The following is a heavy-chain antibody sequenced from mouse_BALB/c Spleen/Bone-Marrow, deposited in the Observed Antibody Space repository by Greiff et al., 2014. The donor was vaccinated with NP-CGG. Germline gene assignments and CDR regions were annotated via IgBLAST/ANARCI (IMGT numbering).Heavy chain of an antibody. CDR2: IYHGSGNT. CDR1: GYTFTDYY. J-gene: IGHJ3*01. CDR3: AREEVRRLAWFAY. Sequence: VQLQQSGAELARPGASVKLSCKASGYTFTDYYMNWVKQRTGQGLEWIGEIYHGSGNTYYNEKFRGKATLTADKSSSTVYMQLSSLTSEDSAVYFCAREEVRRLAWFAYWGQGTLVTVSA. V-gene: IGHV1-77*01.